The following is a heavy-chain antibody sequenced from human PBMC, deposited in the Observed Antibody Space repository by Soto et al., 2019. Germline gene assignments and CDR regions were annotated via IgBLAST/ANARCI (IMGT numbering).Heavy chain of an antibody. CDR1: GFTFSSYT. D-gene: IGHD1-26*01. CDR3: ARHRGADYFDY. V-gene: IGHV3-48*01. Sequence: PGGSLRLSCAASGFTFSSYTMNWVRQAPGKGLEWISYFSNIESPISYADSVKGRFTISRDNTKDSLYLQMNSLRVEDTAVYYCARHRGADYFDYWGQGTLVTVSS. CDR2: FSNIESPI. J-gene: IGHJ4*02.